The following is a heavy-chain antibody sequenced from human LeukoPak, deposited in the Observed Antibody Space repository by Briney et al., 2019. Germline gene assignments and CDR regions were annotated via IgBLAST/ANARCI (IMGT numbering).Heavy chain of an antibody. CDR1: GGSVTSTSW. V-gene: IGHV4-4*02. Sequence: RTSETLSLTCDVSGGSVTSTSWWTWFRQPPGKGLEWIGEVHLDGRTNYNPSLKSRPVMSADLPENHISLKLTSVTAADTAVYYCAREGGFYRPLDYSGQGTLVTVSS. CDR3: AREGGFYRPLDY. CDR2: VHLDGRT. D-gene: IGHD6-25*01. J-gene: IGHJ4*02.